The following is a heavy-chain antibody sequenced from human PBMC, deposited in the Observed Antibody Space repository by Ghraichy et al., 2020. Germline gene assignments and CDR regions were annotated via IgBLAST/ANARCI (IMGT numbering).Heavy chain of an antibody. D-gene: IGHD1-26*01. V-gene: IGHV3-7*01. CDR1: GFTFSSYW. J-gene: IGHJ4*02. Sequence: GGSLRLSCAASGFTFSSYWMSWVRQAPGKGLEWVANIKQDGSEKYYVDSVKGRFTISRDNAKNSLYLQMNSLRAEDTAVYYCARDWRGTLGAANHVDYWGQGTLVTVSS. CDR3: ARDWRGTLGAANHVDY. CDR2: IKQDGSEK.